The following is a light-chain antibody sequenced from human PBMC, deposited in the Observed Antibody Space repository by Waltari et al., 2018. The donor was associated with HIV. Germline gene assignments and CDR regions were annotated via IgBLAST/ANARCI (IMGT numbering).Light chain of an antibody. CDR1: QSVSSN. V-gene: IGKV3-15*01. Sequence: EIVMTQSPATLSVSPGERDTLSCRASQSVSSNLAWYQQKPGQAPRLLIYGASTRATGIPARFSGSGSGTEFTLTISSLQSEDFAVYYCQQYGTSPRTFGGGTKVEMK. CDR2: GAS. J-gene: IGKJ4*01. CDR3: QQYGTSPRT.